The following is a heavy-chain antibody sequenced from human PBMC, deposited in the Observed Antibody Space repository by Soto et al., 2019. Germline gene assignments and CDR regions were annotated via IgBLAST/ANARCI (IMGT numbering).Heavy chain of an antibody. CDR3: ASGASPGPEQERFDY. CDR1: GYSFTSYW. Sequence: GESLKISCKGSGYSFTSYWIGWVRQMPGKGLEWMGIIYPGDSDTRYSPSFQGQVTISADKSISTAYLQWSSLKASDTAMYYCASGASPGPEQERFDYWGLGTLVTVSS. V-gene: IGHV5-51*01. D-gene: IGHD1-1*01. J-gene: IGHJ4*01. CDR2: IYPGDSDT.